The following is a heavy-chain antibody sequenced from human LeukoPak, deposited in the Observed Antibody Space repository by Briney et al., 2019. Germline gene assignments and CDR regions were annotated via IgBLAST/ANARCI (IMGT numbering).Heavy chain of an antibody. CDR1: GFTFSSYA. V-gene: IGHV3-23*01. CDR2: ITGGGTTT. J-gene: IGHJ4*02. D-gene: IGHD3-16*01. CDR3: VRDQGGAVSY. Sequence: GGSLRLSCAASGFTFSSYAMSWVRQAPGKGLEWVSGITGGGTTTHHADSVKGRFTISRDNSKNTLFLQMNSLRAEDTSVYYCVRDQGGAVSYWGQGTLVTVSS.